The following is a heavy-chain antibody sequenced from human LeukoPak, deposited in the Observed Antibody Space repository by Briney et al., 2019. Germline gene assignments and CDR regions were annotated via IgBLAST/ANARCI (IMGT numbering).Heavy chain of an antibody. Sequence: GGSLRLSCAASGFTFSDYYMTWIRQAPGKGLEWVAYIDVRGDTILYADSVKGRFTISRDSAKNSLYLQMNSLRAEDTAVYYCAREDNVWNLLYNYYMDVWGKGTSVTVSS. CDR2: IDVRGDTI. CDR3: AREDNVWNLLYNYYMDV. CDR1: GFTFSDYY. D-gene: IGHD1-1*01. V-gene: IGHV3-11*01. J-gene: IGHJ6*03.